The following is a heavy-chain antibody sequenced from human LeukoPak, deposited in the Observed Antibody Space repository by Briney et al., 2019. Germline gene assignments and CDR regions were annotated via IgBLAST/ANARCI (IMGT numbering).Heavy chain of an antibody. V-gene: IGHV1-46*01. J-gene: IGHJ3*02. Sequence: ASVKVSCKASGYTFTSYYMHWVRQAPGQGLEWMGIINPSGGSTSYAQKFQGRVTMTRDTSTSTAYMELRSLRSDDTAVYYCARDGHRRYHYDSSGREDAFDIWGQGTMVTVSS. CDR2: INPSGGST. CDR1: GYTFTSYY. CDR3: ARDGHRRYHYDSSGREDAFDI. D-gene: IGHD3-22*01.